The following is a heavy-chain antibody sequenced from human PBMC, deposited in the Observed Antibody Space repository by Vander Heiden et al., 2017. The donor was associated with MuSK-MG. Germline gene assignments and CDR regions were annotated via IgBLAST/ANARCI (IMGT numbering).Heavy chain of an antibody. CDR3: AKTYYYDSSGQGEGAYFDY. V-gene: IGHV3-30*18. CDR2: ISYDGSNK. CDR1: GFTFSSYG. J-gene: IGHJ4*02. Sequence: QVQLVESGGGVVQPGRSLRLSCAASGFTFSSYGMHWVRQAPSKGLEWVAVISYDGSNKYYADSVKGRFTISRDNSKNTLYLQMNSLRAEDTAVYYCAKTYYYDSSGQGEGAYFDYWGQGTLVTVSS. D-gene: IGHD3-22*01.